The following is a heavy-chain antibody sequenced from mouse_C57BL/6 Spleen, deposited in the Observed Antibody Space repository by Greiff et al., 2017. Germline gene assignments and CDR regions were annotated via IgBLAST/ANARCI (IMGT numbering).Heavy chain of an antibody. D-gene: IGHD4-1*01. V-gene: IGHV1-54*01. CDR2: INPGSGGT. J-gene: IGHJ2*01. Sequence: VQLQQSGAELVRPGTSVKVSCKASGYAFTNYLIEWVKQRPGQGLEWIGVINPGSGGTNYNGKFKGKATLTADKSSSTAYMQLSSLTSEDSAVYFCARGNWDYFDYWGQGTTLTVSS. CDR1: GYAFTNYL. CDR3: ARGNWDYFDY.